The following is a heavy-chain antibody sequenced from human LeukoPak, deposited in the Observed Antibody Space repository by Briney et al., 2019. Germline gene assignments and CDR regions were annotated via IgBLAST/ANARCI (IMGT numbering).Heavy chain of an antibody. J-gene: IGHJ5*02. CDR2: ISSSSSYI. CDR1: GFTFSCYI. V-gene: IGHV3-21*01. CDR3: ARGEFDP. Sequence: EPREALRLSCAASGFTFSCYIRNRGRQAPAKGLEWVSSISSSSSYIYYADSVKGRFTISRDNAKNSLYLQMNSLRAEDTAVYYCARGEFDPWGQGTLVTVSS.